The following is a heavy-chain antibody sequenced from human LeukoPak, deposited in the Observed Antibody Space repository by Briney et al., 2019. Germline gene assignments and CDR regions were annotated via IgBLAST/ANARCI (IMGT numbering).Heavy chain of an antibody. J-gene: IGHJ6*02. D-gene: IGHD3-10*01. Sequence: PSETLSLTCTVSGGSISNYYWSWIRQPPGKGLEWIGYIYYSGSSNYNPSLKSRVTISVDTSKNQFSLKLSSVTAADTAVYYCARDYYGSGRSMDVWGQGTTVTVSS. CDR3: ARDYYGSGRSMDV. V-gene: IGHV4-59*01. CDR2: IYYSGSS. CDR1: GGSISNYY.